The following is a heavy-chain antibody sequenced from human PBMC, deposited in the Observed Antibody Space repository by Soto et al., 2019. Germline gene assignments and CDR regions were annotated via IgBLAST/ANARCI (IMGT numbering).Heavy chain of an antibody. D-gene: IGHD6-13*01. V-gene: IGHV3-23*01. CDR1: GFTFSSYA. CDR3: AKVSSSFNYYYYGMDV. Sequence: PGGSLRLSCAASGFTFSSYAMSWVRQAPGKGLEWVSAISGSGGSTYYADSVKGRFTISRDNSKNTLYLQMNSLRAEDTALYYCAKVSSSFNYYYYGMDVWGQGTTVTVSS. J-gene: IGHJ6*02. CDR2: ISGSGGST.